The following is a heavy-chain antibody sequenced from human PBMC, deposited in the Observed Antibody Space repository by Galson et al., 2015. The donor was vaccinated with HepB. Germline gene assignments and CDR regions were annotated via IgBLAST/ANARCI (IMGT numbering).Heavy chain of an antibody. Sequence: SLRLSCAASGFTFSNTWMNWVRQAPGKGLEWVGRIKSKTDGGTTDYAAPVKGRFTISRDDSKNTLYLQMNSLKAEDTAVYYCTTHPERQYYDSSGYYGGSDYWGQGTLVTVSS. CDR1: GFTFSNTW. CDR2: IKSKTDGGTT. D-gene: IGHD3-22*01. J-gene: IGHJ4*02. CDR3: TTHPERQYYDSSGYYGGSDY. V-gene: IGHV3-15*07.